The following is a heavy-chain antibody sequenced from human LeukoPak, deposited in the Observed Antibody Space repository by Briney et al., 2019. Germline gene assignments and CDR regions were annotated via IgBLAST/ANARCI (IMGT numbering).Heavy chain of an antibody. Sequence: GESLKISCKGSGYSFTGYWIGWVRQMPGKGLEWMGIVYPGNSDTRFSPSFQGQVTISADKSISTAYLQWSSLKASGTAMYYCARLRGSSLSYWYFDLWGRGTLVTVSS. CDR1: GYSFTGYW. CDR2: VYPGNSDT. V-gene: IGHV5-51*01. D-gene: IGHD6-13*01. J-gene: IGHJ2*01. CDR3: ARLRGSSLSYWYFDL.